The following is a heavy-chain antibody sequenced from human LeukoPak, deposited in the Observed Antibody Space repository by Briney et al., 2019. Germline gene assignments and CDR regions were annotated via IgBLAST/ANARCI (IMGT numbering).Heavy chain of an antibody. CDR1: GGSFSGYY. J-gene: IGHJ4*02. D-gene: IGHD3-10*01. CDR3: ARGYGSGSYYRAIDY. Sequence: SETLSLTCAVYGGSFSGYYWSWIRQPPGEGLEWIGEINHSGSTNYNPSLKSRVTISVDTSKNQFSLKLSSVTAADTAVYYCARGYGSGSYYRAIDYWGQGTLVTVSS. CDR2: INHSGST. V-gene: IGHV4-34*01.